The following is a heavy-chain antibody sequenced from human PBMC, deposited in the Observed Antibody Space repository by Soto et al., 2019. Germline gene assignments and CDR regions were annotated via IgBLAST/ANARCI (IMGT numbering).Heavy chain of an antibody. D-gene: IGHD1-7*01. CDR2: ISSSSSYI. Sequence: GGSLRLSCAASGFTFSSYSMNWVRQAPGKGLEWVSSISSSSSYIYYADSVKGRFTISRDNAKNSLYLQMNSLRAEDTAVYYCARGASVTGTMFWGQGTLVTVSS. J-gene: IGHJ4*02. V-gene: IGHV3-21*01. CDR3: ARGASVTGTMF. CDR1: GFTFSSYS.